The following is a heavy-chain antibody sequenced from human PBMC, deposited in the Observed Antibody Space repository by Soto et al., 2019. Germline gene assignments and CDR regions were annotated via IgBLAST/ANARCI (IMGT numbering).Heavy chain of an antibody. V-gene: IGHV1-69*13. D-gene: IGHD6-13*01. CDR1: GGTFSSYA. CDR2: IIPIFGTA. CDR3: ARDRWYSSSWYLDS. Sequence: SVKVSCKASGGTFSSYAISWVRQAPGQGLEWMGGIIPIFGTANYAQKFQGRVTITADESTSTAYMELSSLRSEDTAVYYCARDRWYSSSWYLDSWGQGALVTVSS. J-gene: IGHJ4*02.